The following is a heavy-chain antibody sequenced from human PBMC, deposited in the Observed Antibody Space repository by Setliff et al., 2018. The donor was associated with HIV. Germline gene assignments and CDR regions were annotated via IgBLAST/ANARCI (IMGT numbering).Heavy chain of an antibody. CDR2: VDPENHQT. CDR3: AIGYSHGPNY. D-gene: IGHD5-18*01. Sequence: ASVKVSCKASGYTFTDYFMHWARQAPGKGLEWMGRVDPENHQTLYAEKLQGRVTITADTSTDTAYVELSSLGSEDTAVYYCAIGYSHGPNYWGQGTLVTVSS. CDR1: GYTFTDYF. V-gene: IGHV1-69-2*01. J-gene: IGHJ4*02.